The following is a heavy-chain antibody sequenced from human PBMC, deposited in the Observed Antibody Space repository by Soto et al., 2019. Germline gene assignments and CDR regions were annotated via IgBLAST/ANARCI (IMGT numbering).Heavy chain of an antibody. CDR1: GFTFSDYY. D-gene: IGHD3-10*01. J-gene: IGHJ5*02. V-gene: IGHV3-11*01. CDR3: ARELYGSGSPNWFDP. Sequence: PGGSLRLSCAASGFTFSDYYMSWIRQAPRKGLEWVSYISSSGSTIYYADSVKGRFTISRDNAKNSLYLQMNSLRAEDTAVYYCARELYGSGSPNWFDPWGQGTLVTVSS. CDR2: ISSSGSTI.